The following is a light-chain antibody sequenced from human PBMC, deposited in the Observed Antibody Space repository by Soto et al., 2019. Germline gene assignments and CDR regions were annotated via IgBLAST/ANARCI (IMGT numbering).Light chain of an antibody. CDR2: FAS. V-gene: IGKV1-39*01. CDR3: QQSYSTLPT. J-gene: IGKJ3*01. Sequence: DIQMTQSPSSLSASVGDRVTITCRASQNIYSYLNWYQQKPGKAPKLLIYFASSLQSGVPSRFSGSGSETDFTLTITSLQPEDFATYYCQQSYSTLPTFGPVTKVDIK. CDR1: QNIYSY.